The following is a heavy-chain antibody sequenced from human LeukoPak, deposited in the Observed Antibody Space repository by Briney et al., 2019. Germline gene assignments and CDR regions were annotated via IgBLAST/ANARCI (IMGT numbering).Heavy chain of an antibody. D-gene: IGHD1-1*01. V-gene: IGHV3-23*01. CDR1: GFIFSTYA. Sequence: GGSLRLSCAASGFIFSTYAMGWVRQAPGKGLEWVSAISSSGDNTYYADSVKGQFTISRDNSKNTLDLQMNSLRAEDTAMYHCAKVKALDAVASYFDYWGQGALVTVSS. J-gene: IGHJ4*02. CDR3: AKVKALDAVASYFDY. CDR2: ISSSGDNT.